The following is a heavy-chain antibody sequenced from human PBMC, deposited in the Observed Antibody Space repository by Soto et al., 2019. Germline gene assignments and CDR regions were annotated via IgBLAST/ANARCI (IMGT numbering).Heavy chain of an antibody. V-gene: IGHV1-18*01. CDR2: ISGYNSIT. D-gene: IGHD6-13*01. CDR3: ARAFGSTDY. J-gene: IGHJ4*02. CDR1: GYTFSSYG. Sequence: QVQLVQSGAEVKKPGASVKVSCEASGYTFSSYGISWVRQAPGQGVEWMGWISGYNSITRYAQKFQGRVTMTTDTSPSTAYMELRSLISDDTVVYDCARAFGSTDYWGQGNLVTVSS.